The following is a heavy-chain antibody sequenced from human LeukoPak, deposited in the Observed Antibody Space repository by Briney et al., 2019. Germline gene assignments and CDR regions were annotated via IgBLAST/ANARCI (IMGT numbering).Heavy chain of an antibody. V-gene: IGHV4-34*01. CDR1: GGSFSGYY. CDR3: ARRSLYDSSGYYGGPLDY. D-gene: IGHD3-22*01. J-gene: IGHJ4*02. CDR2: INHSGST. Sequence: SETLSLTCAVYGGSFSGYYWSWIRQPPGKGLEWIGEINHSGSTNYNPSLKSRVTISVDTSKNQFSLKLSSVTAADTAVYYCARRSLYDSSGYYGGPLDYWGQGTLVTVSS.